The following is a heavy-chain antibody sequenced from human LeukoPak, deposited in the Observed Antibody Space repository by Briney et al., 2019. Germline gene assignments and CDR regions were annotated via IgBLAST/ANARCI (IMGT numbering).Heavy chain of an antibody. J-gene: IGHJ4*02. D-gene: IGHD3-22*01. CDR2: INPNSGGT. CDR1: GYTFTGYY. Sequence: ASVKVSCKASGYTFTGYYMYWVRQAPGQGLEWMGWINPNSGGTNYAQKFQGRVTMTRDTSISTAYMELSRLRSDDTAVYYCAREYYDSSGYIDYWGQGTLVTVSS. CDR3: AREYYDSSGYIDY. V-gene: IGHV1-2*02.